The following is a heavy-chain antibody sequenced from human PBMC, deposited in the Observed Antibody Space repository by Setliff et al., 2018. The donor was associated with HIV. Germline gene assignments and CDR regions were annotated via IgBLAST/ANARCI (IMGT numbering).Heavy chain of an antibody. Sequence: GGSLRLSCAASGFIFNDYWMAWVRQAPGKGLEWVAHINRDGEQKNYGDSVKGRFIISRDNAKNSVYLHMNSLRVEDTAVYYCARDDYLDGRWGQGTMVTVSS. CDR2: INRDGEQK. CDR1: GFIFNDYW. D-gene: IGHD4-17*01. J-gene: IGHJ4*02. CDR3: ARDDYLDGR. V-gene: IGHV3-7*03.